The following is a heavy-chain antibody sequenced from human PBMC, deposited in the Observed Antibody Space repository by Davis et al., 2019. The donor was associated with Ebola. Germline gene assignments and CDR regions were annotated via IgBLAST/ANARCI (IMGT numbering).Heavy chain of an antibody. D-gene: IGHD1-1*01. CDR3: AREWKGYGMDV. V-gene: IGHV3-7*01. Sequence: GESLKISCAASGFTFSSYWMSWVRQAPGKGLEWVANIKQDGSEKYYVDSVKGRFTISRDNAKNSLYLQMNSLRAEDTAVYYCAREWKGYGMDVWGQGTTVTVSS. CDR1: GFTFSSYW. J-gene: IGHJ6*02. CDR2: IKQDGSEK.